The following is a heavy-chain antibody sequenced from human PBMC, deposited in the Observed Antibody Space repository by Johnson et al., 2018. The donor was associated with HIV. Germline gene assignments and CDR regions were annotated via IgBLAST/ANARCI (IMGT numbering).Heavy chain of an antibody. CDR1: GFTVSNNY. Sequence: VQLVESGGGLVQPGGSLRLSCVASGFTVSNNYMSWVRQAPGKGLEWVSVIYSGGTTDYSDSVKGRFTISRDNSKNTVYLQMNSLRVEDTAVYYCARDPHIVVVTIIDTTMNAFDIWGQGTMVTVSS. V-gene: IGHV3-66*01. D-gene: IGHD2-21*02. CDR3: ARDPHIVVVTIIDTTMNAFDI. J-gene: IGHJ3*02. CDR2: IYSGGTT.